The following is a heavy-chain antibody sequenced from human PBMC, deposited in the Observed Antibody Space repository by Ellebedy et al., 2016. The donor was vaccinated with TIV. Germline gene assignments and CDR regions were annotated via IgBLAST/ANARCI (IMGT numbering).Heavy chain of an antibody. D-gene: IGHD4-23*01. J-gene: IGHJ4*02. CDR1: GYTFTGYY. CDR3: ARESGVAVTTVGFDY. Sequence: ASVKVSXXASGYTFTGYYMHWVRQAPGQGLEWMGWINPNSGGTNYAQKFQGWVTMTRDTSTSTVYMELSSLRSEDTAVYYCARESGVAVTTVGFDYWGQGTLVTVSS. V-gene: IGHV1-2*04. CDR2: INPNSGGT.